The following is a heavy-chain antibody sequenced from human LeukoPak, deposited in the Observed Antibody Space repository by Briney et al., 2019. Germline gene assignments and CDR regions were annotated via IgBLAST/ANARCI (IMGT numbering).Heavy chain of an antibody. Sequence: GGSLRLSCAASGFTFTNYGMHWVRQAPGKGLEWVAVTWYDGSNKYYADSVKGRFTISRDNSRNTLYLQMNSLRAEDTAVYYCARDGFSSSWYGRALDYWGQGTLVTVSS. D-gene: IGHD6-13*01. CDR3: ARDGFSSSWYGRALDY. CDR1: GFTFTNYG. V-gene: IGHV3-33*01. J-gene: IGHJ4*02. CDR2: TWYDGSNK.